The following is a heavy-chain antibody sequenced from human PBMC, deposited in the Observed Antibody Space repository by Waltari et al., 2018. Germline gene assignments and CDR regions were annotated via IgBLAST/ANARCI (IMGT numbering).Heavy chain of an antibody. CDR2: MNTPIGNS. CDR3: AREFRSAAGHLNGMDI. J-gene: IGHJ6*02. D-gene: IGHD6-19*01. V-gene: IGHV1-8*01. CDR1: GSTFTSYH. Sequence: QVQLVQSGAEVKKPGASGKVYGKASGSTFTSYHIQWVRQAPGQGLEWMGWMNTPIGNSAFAEKFQGRVTMTRDTSINTAYMELSGLRSEDTAVYYCAREFRSAAGHLNGMDIWGQGTAVTVSS.